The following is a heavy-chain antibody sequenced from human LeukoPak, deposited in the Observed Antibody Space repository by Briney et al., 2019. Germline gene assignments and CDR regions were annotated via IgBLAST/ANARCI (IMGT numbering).Heavy chain of an antibody. CDR2: INHSGST. V-gene: IGHV4-34*01. Sequence: SETLSLTCAVYGGSFSGYYWSWIRQPPGKGLEWIGEINHSGSTNYNPSLKSRVTISVDTSKNQFSLKLSSVTAADTAVYYCARLNWWGFFDIWGQGTMVTVSS. CDR3: ARLNWWGFFDI. D-gene: IGHD2-15*01. CDR1: GGSFSGYY. J-gene: IGHJ3*02.